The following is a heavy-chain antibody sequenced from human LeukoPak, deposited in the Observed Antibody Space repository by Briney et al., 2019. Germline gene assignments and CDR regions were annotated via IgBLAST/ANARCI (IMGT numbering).Heavy chain of an antibody. CDR2: IYYSGSA. D-gene: IGHD6-13*01. CDR3: ARVSSSSWYRSDWFDP. V-gene: IGHV4-39*01. CDR1: GGSISSSSYY. Sequence: SETLSLTCTVSGGSISSSSYYWGWLRQPPGKGLEWIGSIYYSGSAYYNPSLKSRVTISVDTSKNQFSLKLSSVTAADTAVYYCARVSSSSWYRSDWFDPWGQGTLVTVSS. J-gene: IGHJ5*02.